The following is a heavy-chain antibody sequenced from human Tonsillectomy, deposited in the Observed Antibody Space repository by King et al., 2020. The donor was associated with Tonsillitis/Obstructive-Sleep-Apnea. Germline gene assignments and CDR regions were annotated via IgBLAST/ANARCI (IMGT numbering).Heavy chain of an antibody. CDR3: ARVVTSTRGWFHFDS. J-gene: IGHJ4*02. CDR2: SRNRRNSYTS. Sequence: VQLVESGGGLVQPGGSLRLSCAASGSGFTFSDHHMDWVRQAPGTGLEWVGRSRNRRNSYTSEYAASVKDRFTISREESRKSVYLQMNSLTTADTAVYYCARVVTSTRGWFHFDSWGQGTLVTVSS. CDR1: GSGFTFSDHH. V-gene: IGHV3-72*01. D-gene: IGHD6-19*01.